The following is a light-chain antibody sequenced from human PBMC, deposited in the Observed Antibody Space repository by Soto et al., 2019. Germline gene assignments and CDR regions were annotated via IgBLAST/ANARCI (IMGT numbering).Light chain of an antibody. CDR2: DVS. Sequence: SELPQPASVSGSPGQSITISCTGTSSDVGGYDYVSWCQHHPGKAPKLMIYDVSNRPSGVSNRFSGSKSGNTASLTISGLQAEDEADYYCSSYTSSSLYVFGTGTKVTVL. V-gene: IGLV2-14*03. CDR3: SSYTSSSLYV. CDR1: SSDVGGYDY. J-gene: IGLJ1*01.